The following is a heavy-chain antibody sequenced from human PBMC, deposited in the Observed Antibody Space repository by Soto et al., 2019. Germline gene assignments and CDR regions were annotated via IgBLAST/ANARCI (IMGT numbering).Heavy chain of an antibody. Sequence: EVQLVESGGGLVKPGGSLRLSCAASGFTFSSYSMNWVRQAPGKGLEWVSSISSSSSYIYYADEVKGRFTISRDNAKNSLYLQMNSLRAEDTAVDYCARDDGGSGYYLDDWGQGTPVTVSS. D-gene: IGHD3-10*01. CDR1: GFTFSSYS. CDR2: ISSSSSYI. J-gene: IGHJ4*02. V-gene: IGHV3-21*01. CDR3: ARDDGGSGYYLDD.